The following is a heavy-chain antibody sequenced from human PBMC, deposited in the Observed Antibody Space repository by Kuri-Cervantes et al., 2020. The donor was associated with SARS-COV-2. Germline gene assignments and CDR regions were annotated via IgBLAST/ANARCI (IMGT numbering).Heavy chain of an antibody. V-gene: IGHV3-30*19. CDR3: ARSTWDLYYYDL. D-gene: IGHD1-26*01. J-gene: IGHJ4*02. CDR2: ISYDGSNK. CDR1: GFTFSSYG. Sequence: GESLKISCAASGFTFSSYGMHWVRQAPGKGLEWVAVISYDGSNKYYADSVKGRFTISRDNSKNTLYLQMNSLRAGDTAVYYCARSTWDLYYYDLWGQGTLVTVSS.